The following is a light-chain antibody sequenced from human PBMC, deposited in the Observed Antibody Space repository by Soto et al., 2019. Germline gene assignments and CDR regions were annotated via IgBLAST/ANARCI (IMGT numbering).Light chain of an antibody. V-gene: IGLV1-47*01. CDR1: SSNIGSNY. CDR3: AAWDDSLWGV. J-gene: IGLJ2*01. Sequence: QSVLTQPPSASGTPGQRVTISCSGSSSNIGSNYVYWYQQLPGTAPKLLIYRNNQRPSGVPDRFSGSKSGTSASLAISGLRSEDEADHYCAAWDDSLWGVFGGGIQLTVL. CDR2: RNN.